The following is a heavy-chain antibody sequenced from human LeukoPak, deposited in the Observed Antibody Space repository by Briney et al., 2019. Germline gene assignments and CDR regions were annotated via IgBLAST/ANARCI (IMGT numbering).Heavy chain of an antibody. CDR2: ISGSGGST. Sequence: GGSLRLSCAASGFTFSSYAMSWVRQAPGKGLEWVSVISGSGGSTYYADSVKGRFTISGDNSKNTLYLQMNSLRAEDTAVYYCAKDVTVRGASYYMDVWGKGTTVTVSS. CDR3: AKDVTVRGASYYMDV. D-gene: IGHD3-10*01. J-gene: IGHJ6*03. CDR1: GFTFSSYA. V-gene: IGHV3-23*01.